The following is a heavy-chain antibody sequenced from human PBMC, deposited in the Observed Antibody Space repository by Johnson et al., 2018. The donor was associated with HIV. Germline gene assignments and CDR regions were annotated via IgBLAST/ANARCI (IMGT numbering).Heavy chain of an antibody. D-gene: IGHD4-23*01. Sequence: VQLVESGGGLVQPGRSLRLSCAASGFTFDNYAMHWVRQAPGKGLEWVSGLTWNSDTIAYVDSVKGRFTISRDSAKKSLYLQMNSLRPEDTAVYYCVKDIGYGGPSDGAFDIWGQGKMVTVSS. CDR3: VKDIGYGGPSDGAFDI. CDR1: GFTFDNYA. J-gene: IGHJ3*02. CDR2: LTWNSDTI. V-gene: IGHV3-9*01.